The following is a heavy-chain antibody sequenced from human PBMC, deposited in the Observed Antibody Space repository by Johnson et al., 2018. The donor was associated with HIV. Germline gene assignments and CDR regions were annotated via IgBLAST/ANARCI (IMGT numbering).Heavy chain of an antibody. Sequence: VQLVESGGGVVQTGRSLRLSCAASGFTFSSYAMHWVRQAPGKGLEWVGRIKSKTDGGTTDYAAPVKGRFTISRDDSKNTLYLQMNSLKIEDTAVYYCTTDHCSGDSCCRGGSCYNAFDIWGQGTMVTVSS. CDR2: IKSKTDGGTT. V-gene: IGHV3-15*01. D-gene: IGHD2-15*01. CDR1: GFTFSSYA. CDR3: TTDHCSGDSCCRGGSCYNAFDI. J-gene: IGHJ3*02.